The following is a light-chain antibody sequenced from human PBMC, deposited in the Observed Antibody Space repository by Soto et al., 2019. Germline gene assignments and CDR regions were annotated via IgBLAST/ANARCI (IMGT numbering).Light chain of an antibody. J-gene: IGLJ3*02. Sequence: QSVLTQPASVSGSPGQSITISCTGTISDVGGYNHVSWYQQHPGKAPKLMIYEVTNRPSGVSNRFSGSKSGNTASLTISGLQAEDEADYFCNSYTSQNTRVFGGGTKLTVL. CDR1: ISDVGGYNH. V-gene: IGLV2-14*01. CDR3: NSYTSQNTRV. CDR2: EVT.